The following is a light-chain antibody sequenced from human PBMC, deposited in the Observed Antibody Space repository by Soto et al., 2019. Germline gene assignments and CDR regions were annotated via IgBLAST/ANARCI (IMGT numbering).Light chain of an antibody. J-gene: IGKJ2*01. CDR1: QSVGGF. CDR2: DTS. V-gene: IGKV3-11*01. CDR3: QHRSNWPPMYT. Sequence: EIVLTQPPATLSLSPGERATLSCRASQSVGGFLAWYQQKSGQAPRLLIYDTSKRATGIPARFSGSGSGTDFTLTISSLEPEDFAIYHCQHRSNWPPMYTFGQGTKVDIK.